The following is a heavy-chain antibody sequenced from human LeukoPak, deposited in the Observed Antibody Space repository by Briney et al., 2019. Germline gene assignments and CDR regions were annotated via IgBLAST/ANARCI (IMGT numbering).Heavy chain of an antibody. CDR3: ARDVNGYSSYDY. D-gene: IGHD6-13*01. CDR2: IIPIFGTA. V-gene: IGHV1-69*05. CDR1: GGTFSSYA. Sequence: ASVKVSCTASGGTFSSYAISWVRQAPGQGLEWMGGIIPIFGTANYAQKFQGRVTITTDESTSTAYMELSSLRSEDTAVYYCARDVNGYSSYDYWGQGTLVTVSS. J-gene: IGHJ4*02.